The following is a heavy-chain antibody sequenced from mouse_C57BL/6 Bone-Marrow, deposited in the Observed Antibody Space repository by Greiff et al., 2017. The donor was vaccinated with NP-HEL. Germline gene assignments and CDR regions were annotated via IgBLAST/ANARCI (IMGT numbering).Heavy chain of an antibody. CDR2: SRNKANDYTT. D-gene: IGHD2-1*01. CDR3: ARSTMATAAWFAY. V-gene: IGHV7-1*01. Sequence: EVKLMESGGGLVQSGRSLRLSCATSGFTFSDFYMEWVRQAPGKGLEWIAASRNKANDYTTEYSASVKGRFIVSRDTSQSILYLQMNALRAEDTAIYYCARSTMATAAWFAYWGQGTLVTVSA. J-gene: IGHJ3*01. CDR1: GFTFSDFY.